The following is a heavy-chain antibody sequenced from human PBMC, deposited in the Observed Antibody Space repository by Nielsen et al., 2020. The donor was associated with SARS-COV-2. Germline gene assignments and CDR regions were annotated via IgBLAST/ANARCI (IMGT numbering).Heavy chain of an antibody. CDR2: INPYSGGT. J-gene: IGHJ5*02. D-gene: IGHD6-19*01. CDR3: ARMALPIAVAGTSWFDP. CDR1: GYTFTDYY. V-gene: IGHV1-2*06. Sequence: ASVKVSCKASGYTFTDYYIHWVRQAPGQGLEWMGRINPYSGGTNSAQKFQGRVTLTWDTAISTAYMELSGLKSDDTAIYYCARMALPIAVAGTSWFDPWGQGTLVTVST.